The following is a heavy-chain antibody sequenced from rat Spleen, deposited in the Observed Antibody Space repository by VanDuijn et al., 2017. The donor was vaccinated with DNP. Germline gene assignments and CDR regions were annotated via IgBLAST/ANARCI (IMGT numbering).Heavy chain of an antibody. D-gene: IGHD4-3*01. CDR3: VRWNSGHFDY. J-gene: IGHJ2*01. CDR1: DYSITNNY. Sequence: EVQLQESGPGLVKPSQSLSLTCSVTDYSITNNYWGWIRKFPGNKMEWMGHINYSGRNSYNPSLKSRISITRDTSKNQFFLQVNSVTTEDMATYYCVRWNSGHFDYWGQGVMVTVSS. V-gene: IGHV3-1*01. CDR2: INYSGRN.